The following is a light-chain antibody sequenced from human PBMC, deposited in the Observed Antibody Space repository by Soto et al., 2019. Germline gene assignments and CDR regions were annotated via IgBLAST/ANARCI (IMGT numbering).Light chain of an antibody. V-gene: IGKV1-39*01. CDR3: QQGYSTLVT. CDR2: AAS. CDR1: QNINKY. Sequence: DIQMTQSPSSLSASVGDRVTITCRASQNINKYLNWYQQKPGKAPKLLISAASNLQSGVPSRFSGSGSETDFTLIISSLQPEDFATYYCQQGYSTLVTFGQGTRLEIK. J-gene: IGKJ5*01.